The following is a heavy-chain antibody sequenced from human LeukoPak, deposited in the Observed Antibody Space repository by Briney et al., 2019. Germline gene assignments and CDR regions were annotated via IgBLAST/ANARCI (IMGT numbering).Heavy chain of an antibody. J-gene: IGHJ5*02. D-gene: IGHD3-22*01. Sequence: SETLSLTCTVSGGSVTSGDYYWSWIRQPPGKGLEWIAYMYYSGSTYYNPSLKSRVTMSADTSKNQLSLKLRSVTAADTAVFYCARPYYYDSRIDPWGQGILVTVSS. CDR3: ARPYYYDSRIDP. CDR1: GGSVTSGDYY. CDR2: MYYSGST. V-gene: IGHV4-30-4*01.